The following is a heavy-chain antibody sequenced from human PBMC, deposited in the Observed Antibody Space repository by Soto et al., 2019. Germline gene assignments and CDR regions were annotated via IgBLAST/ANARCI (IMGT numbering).Heavy chain of an antibody. CDR2: IYPGDSDT. CDR1: GYRFTSHW. J-gene: IGHJ5*02. Sequence: GESLKISCKGSGYRFTSHWIGWVRQMPGKGLEWMGIIYPGDSDTRYSPSFQGQVTISVDKSISTAYLQWTSLKASDTAIYYCAMGDFWSGYYWSDPWGQGTLVTVSS. V-gene: IGHV5-51*01. CDR3: AMGDFWSGYYWSDP. D-gene: IGHD3-3*01.